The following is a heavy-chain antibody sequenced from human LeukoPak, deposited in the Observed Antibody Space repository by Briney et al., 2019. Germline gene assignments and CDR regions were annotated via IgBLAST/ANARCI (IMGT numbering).Heavy chain of an antibody. CDR3: AKVYNAFDI. Sequence: SCKASGYTFSSYAMSWVRQAPGKGLEWVSAISGSGGSTYYADSVKGRFTISRDNSKNTLYLQMNSLRAEDTAVYYCAKVYNAFDIWGQGTMVTVSS. D-gene: IGHD3-10*01. CDR2: ISGSGGST. V-gene: IGHV3-23*01. J-gene: IGHJ3*02. CDR1: GYTFSSYA.